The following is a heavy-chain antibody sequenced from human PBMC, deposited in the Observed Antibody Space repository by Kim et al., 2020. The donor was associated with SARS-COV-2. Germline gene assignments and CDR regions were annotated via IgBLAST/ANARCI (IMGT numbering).Heavy chain of an antibody. D-gene: IGHD2-2*01. J-gene: IGHJ6*02. Sequence: ASVKVSCKASGYTFTSYGISWVRQAPGQGLEWMGWISAYNGNTNYAQKLQGRVTMTTDTSTSTAYMELRSLRSDDTAVYYCARDHPLANIVVVPAAIYGMEVWGQGTTVTVSS. CDR3: ARDHPLANIVVVPAAIYGMEV. CDR2: ISAYNGNT. CDR1: GYTFTSYG. V-gene: IGHV1-18*01.